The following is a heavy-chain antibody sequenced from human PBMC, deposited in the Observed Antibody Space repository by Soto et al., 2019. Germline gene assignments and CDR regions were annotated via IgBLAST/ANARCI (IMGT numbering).Heavy chain of an antibody. Sequence: QVQLQESGPGLVKPSQTMSLTCTVSRGSISSGGYYWIWIRQHPGKGLERIGYIYYSGSTYYNPSLKSRVTISVDTSKNQFSLKLSSVTAADTAVYYCARVPNFGSGYSERYYYYYMDVWGKGTTVTVSS. CDR1: RGSISSGGYY. CDR3: ARVPNFGSGYSERYYYYYMDV. J-gene: IGHJ6*03. V-gene: IGHV4-31*03. CDR2: IYYSGST. D-gene: IGHD3-3*01.